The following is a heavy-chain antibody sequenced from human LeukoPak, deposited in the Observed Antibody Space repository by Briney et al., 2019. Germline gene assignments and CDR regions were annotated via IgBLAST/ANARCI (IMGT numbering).Heavy chain of an antibody. CDR1: YESISSSSHY. J-gene: IGHJ5*02. CDR2: IDSGRNI. CDR3: ARPKYYFDSSDYFFFDP. D-gene: IGHD3-22*01. Sequence: SETLSLTCTVSYESISSSSHYWGWIRRPPGKGLEWIGSIDSGRNIHSNPSLDSRDTISVDTSKNQFSLKFSSVTAADTAVYYCARPKYYFDSSDYFFFDPWGQGILVTVSS. V-gene: IGHV4-39*01.